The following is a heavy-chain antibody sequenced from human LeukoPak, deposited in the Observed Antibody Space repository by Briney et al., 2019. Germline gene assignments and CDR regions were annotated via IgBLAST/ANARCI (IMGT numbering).Heavy chain of an antibody. J-gene: IGHJ4*02. Sequence: ASVKVSCKASGYTFTGYYMHWVRQAPGQGLEWMGWINPNSGGTNYAQKFQGRVTMTRDKSISTAYMELHRLRSDDTAVYYCARLLEWSQARDYWGQGTLVTVCS. CDR3: ARLLEWSQARDY. V-gene: IGHV1-2*02. CDR1: GYTFTGYY. D-gene: IGHD3-3*01. CDR2: INPNSGGT.